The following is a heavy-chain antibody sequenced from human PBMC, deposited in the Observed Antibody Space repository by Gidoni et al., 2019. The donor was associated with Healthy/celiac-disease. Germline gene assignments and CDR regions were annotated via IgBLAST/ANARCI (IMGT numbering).Heavy chain of an antibody. CDR1: GGSFSGYY. Sequence: QVQLQQWGAGLLKPSETLSLTCAVYGGSFSGYYWSWIRQPPGKGLEWIGEINHSGSTNYNPSLKSRVTISVDTSKNQFSLKLSSVTAADTAVYYCARGRARGYSYGSYYYYGMDVWGQGTTVTVSS. V-gene: IGHV4-34*01. J-gene: IGHJ6*02. D-gene: IGHD5-18*01. CDR2: INHSGST. CDR3: ARGRARGYSYGSYYYYGMDV.